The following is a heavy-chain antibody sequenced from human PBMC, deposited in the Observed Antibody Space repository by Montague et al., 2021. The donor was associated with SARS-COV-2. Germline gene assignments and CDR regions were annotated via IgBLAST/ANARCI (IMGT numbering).Heavy chain of an antibody. Sequence: SLRLSCAASGFNFDEYGMSWVRQAPGKGLEWVSGINWNGGSTGCADSVKGRFTISRDNAKNSLYLQMNSLRAEDTALYYCARGNYDILTRYYSRDYYYGMDVWGQGTTVTVSS. J-gene: IGHJ6*02. D-gene: IGHD3-9*01. CDR2: INWNGGST. CDR3: ARGNYDILTRYYSRDYYYGMDV. V-gene: IGHV3-20*04. CDR1: GFNFDEYG.